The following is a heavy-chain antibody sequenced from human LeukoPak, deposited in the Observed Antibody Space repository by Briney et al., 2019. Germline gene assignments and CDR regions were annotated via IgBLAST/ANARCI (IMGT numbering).Heavy chain of an antibody. D-gene: IGHD6-25*01. CDR3: ARAAAFLDFDY. V-gene: IGHV4-30-4*01. CDR1: GGSISSGDYY. J-gene: IGHJ4*02. CDR2: IYYSGST. Sequence: SETLCLTCTVSGGSISSGDYYWGWIRQPPGKGREWIGYIYYSGSTYYHPSLKSRATISIDTSKNQFSLKLSSVTAADTAVYYCARAAAFLDFDYWGQGTLVTVSS.